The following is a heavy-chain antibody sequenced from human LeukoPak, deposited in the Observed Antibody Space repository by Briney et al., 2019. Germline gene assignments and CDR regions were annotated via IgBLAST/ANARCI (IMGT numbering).Heavy chain of an antibody. J-gene: IGHJ4*02. Sequence: GSLRLSCAASGFTFSTYSMNWVRQAPGKGLEWVSIIYSGDSTYYADSVKGQFTISRDNSKNTLYLQMNSLRAEDTAVYYCAREGPAGTGYFDYWGQGTLVTV. D-gene: IGHD6-19*01. CDR2: IYSGDST. V-gene: IGHV3-53*01. CDR1: GFTFSTYS. CDR3: AREGPAGTGYFDY.